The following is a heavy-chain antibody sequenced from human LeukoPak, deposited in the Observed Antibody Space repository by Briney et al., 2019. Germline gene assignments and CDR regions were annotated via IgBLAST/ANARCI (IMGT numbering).Heavy chain of an antibody. CDR3: AKAPCSSITCNFDY. J-gene: IGHJ4*02. Sequence: GGSLRLSCAASGFTFSSYAMSWVRQAPGRGLEWVSTIADSGGGTYYADSVKGRFTISRDNSKNTLYLQMSSLRVDDTAVYYCAKAPCSSITCNFDYWGQGTQVTVSS. CDR1: GFTFSSYA. D-gene: IGHD2-2*01. V-gene: IGHV3-23*01. CDR2: IADSGGGT.